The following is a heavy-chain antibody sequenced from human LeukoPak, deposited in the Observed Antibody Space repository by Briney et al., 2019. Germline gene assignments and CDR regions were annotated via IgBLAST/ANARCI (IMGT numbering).Heavy chain of an antibody. CDR3: ARGPPYYFDTSGYLLGVFDY. J-gene: IGHJ4*02. Sequence: GASVKVSCKASGYTFTDFYIHWVRQAPGQGLEWMGWINPNSGDTNYAQNLQGRVTMTRATSISAASMELSRLRSDDTAVYYCARGPPYYFDTSGYLLGVFDYWGQGTLVTVSS. D-gene: IGHD3-22*01. CDR2: INPNSGDT. CDR1: GYTFTDFY. V-gene: IGHV1-2*02.